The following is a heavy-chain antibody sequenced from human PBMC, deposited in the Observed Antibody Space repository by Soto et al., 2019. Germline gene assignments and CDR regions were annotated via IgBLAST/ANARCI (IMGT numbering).Heavy chain of an antibody. CDR1: GGSISSYY. CDR2: IYYSGST. V-gene: IGHV4-59*08. Sequence: PSEPLSLTCTASGGSISSYYWSWIRQPPGKGLEWIGYIYYSGSTNYNPSLKSRVTISVDTSKNQFSLKLSSVTAADTAVYYCARLRADYIWGSYRPAIGNYYYYYYMDVWGKGTTVTVSS. J-gene: IGHJ6*03. CDR3: ARLRADYIWGSYRPAIGNYYYYYYMDV. D-gene: IGHD3-16*02.